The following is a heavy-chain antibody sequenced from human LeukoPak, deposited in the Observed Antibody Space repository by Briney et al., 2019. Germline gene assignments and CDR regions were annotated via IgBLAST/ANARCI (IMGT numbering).Heavy chain of an antibody. D-gene: IGHD3-3*01. J-gene: IGHJ4*02. CDR1: GGSVSGYY. CDR2: IYYSGST. Sequence: SETLSLTCAVYGGSVSGYYWSWIRQPPGKGLEWIGNIYYSGSTYYNPSLKSRVTISVDTSKNQFSLKLSSVTAADTAVYYCAGDRPPPVITVFGVVIANQFDYWGQGTLVTVSS. V-gene: IGHV4-34*11. CDR3: AGDRPPPVITVFGVVIANQFDY.